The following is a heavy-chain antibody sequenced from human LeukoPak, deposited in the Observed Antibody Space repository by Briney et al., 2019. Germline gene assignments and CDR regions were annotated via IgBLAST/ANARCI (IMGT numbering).Heavy chain of an antibody. J-gene: IGHJ5*02. CDR3: ARRLSTWSEGWFDP. D-gene: IGHD6-13*01. V-gene: IGHV1-2*02. CDR1: GYTFIDYY. CDR2: INPNSGDP. Sequence: ASVKVPCKASGYTFIDYYIHWVRQAPGQGLEWMGWINPNSGDPYYAQKFQGRVTMTRDMSINTAYMELSGLTSDDTAVYYCARRLSTWSEGWFDPWGQGTLVIVSS.